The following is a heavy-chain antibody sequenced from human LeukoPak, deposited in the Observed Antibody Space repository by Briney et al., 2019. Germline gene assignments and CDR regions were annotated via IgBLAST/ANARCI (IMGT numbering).Heavy chain of an antibody. J-gene: IGHJ1*01. Sequence: ASVKVSCKASGYTFTSYGISWVRQAPGQGLEWMGWISAYNGNTNYAQELQGRVTMTTDTSTSTAYMELRSLRSEDTAVYYCASARGITMPSGHWGQGTLVTVSS. V-gene: IGHV1-18*01. D-gene: IGHD3-10*01. CDR3: ASARGITMPSGH. CDR2: ISAYNGNT. CDR1: GYTFTSYG.